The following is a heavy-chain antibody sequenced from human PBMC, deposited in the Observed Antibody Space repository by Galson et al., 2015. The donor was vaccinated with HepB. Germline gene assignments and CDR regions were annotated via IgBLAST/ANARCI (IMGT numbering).Heavy chain of an antibody. V-gene: IGHV3-23*01. D-gene: IGHD6-13*01. CDR1: GFTFSSYA. CDR2: ISGSGGST. Sequence: SLRLSCAASGFTFSSYAMSWVRQAPGKGLEWVSAISGSGGSTYYADSVKGRFTISRDNSKNTLYLQMNSLRAEDTAVYYCAKPDSSGWYGYYYYYMDVWGKGTTVTVSS. J-gene: IGHJ6*03. CDR3: AKPDSSGWYGYYYYYMDV.